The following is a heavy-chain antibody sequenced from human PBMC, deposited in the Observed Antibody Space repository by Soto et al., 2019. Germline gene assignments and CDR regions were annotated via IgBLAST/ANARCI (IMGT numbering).Heavy chain of an antibody. V-gene: IGHV1-8*01. CDR1: GYSFTRLD. Sequence: QVQLVQSGAEVREPGASVKVSCKASGYSFTRLDINWVRQTAGQGLEWMGWMQPSTGRTGYAQKFQGRVTMTRDTSITTAYRELTTLTSDDTAFYYCARGVSAGVDYWGQGTLVTVSS. J-gene: IGHJ4*02. CDR3: ARGVSAGVDY. CDR2: MQPSTGRT. D-gene: IGHD1-26*01.